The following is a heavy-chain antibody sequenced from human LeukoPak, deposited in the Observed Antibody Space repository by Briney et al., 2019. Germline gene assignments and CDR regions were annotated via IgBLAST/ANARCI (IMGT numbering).Heavy chain of an antibody. CDR1: GGSFSGYY. J-gene: IGHJ4*02. Sequence: SETLSLTCAVYGGSFSGYYWSWIRQPPGKGLEWIGEINHSGSTNYNPSLKSRVTISVDTSKNQFSLKLSSVTAADTAVYYCARTEWLQLRDWGQGTLVTVS. CDR3: ARTEWLQLRD. D-gene: IGHD5-24*01. CDR2: INHSGST. V-gene: IGHV4-34*01.